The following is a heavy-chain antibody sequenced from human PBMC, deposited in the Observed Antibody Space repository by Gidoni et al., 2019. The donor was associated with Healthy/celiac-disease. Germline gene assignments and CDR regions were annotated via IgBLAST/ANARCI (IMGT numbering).Heavy chain of an antibody. CDR1: GGTFSSYA. Sequence: QVQLVQSGAAVKKPGSSVKVSCKASGGTFSSYAISWVRQAPGQGLEWMGGIIPNFGTANYAQKFQGRGTINADESTSTAYMELSSLRSEDKAVYYCARGNTAMVHGGPDYWGQGTLVTVSS. J-gene: IGHJ4*02. CDR2: IIPNFGTA. CDR3: ARGNTAMVHGGPDY. V-gene: IGHV1-69*01. D-gene: IGHD5-18*01.